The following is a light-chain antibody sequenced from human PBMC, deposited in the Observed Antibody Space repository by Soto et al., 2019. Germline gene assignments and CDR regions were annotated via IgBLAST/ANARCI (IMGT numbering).Light chain of an antibody. V-gene: IGKV3-20*01. CDR1: QSLSSRN. Sequence: ELVLTQSPGALSVSPGERATLSCRASQSLSSRNLAWHQQKPGQAPRPRIYGASSRATGIPDRFSGSGSGTDFTLTISRLEPEDFAVYYCQQYGSPPTFGQGTKVDIK. J-gene: IGKJ1*01. CDR2: GAS. CDR3: QQYGSPPT.